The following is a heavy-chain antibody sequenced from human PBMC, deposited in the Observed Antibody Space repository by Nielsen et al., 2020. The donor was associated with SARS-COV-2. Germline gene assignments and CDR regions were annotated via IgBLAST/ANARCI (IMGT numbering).Heavy chain of an antibody. V-gene: IGHV4-39*01. D-gene: IGHD5-18*01. CDR3: ATVRGYSYGDAFDI. CDR2: IYYSGST. CDR1: GGSISSSSYD. Sequence: SETLSLTCTVSGGSISSSSYDWGWIRKPPGKGLEWIGSIYYSGSTYYNPSLKSRVTISVDTSKNQFSLKLSSVTAADTAVYYCATVRGYSYGDAFDIWGQGTMVTVSS. J-gene: IGHJ3*02.